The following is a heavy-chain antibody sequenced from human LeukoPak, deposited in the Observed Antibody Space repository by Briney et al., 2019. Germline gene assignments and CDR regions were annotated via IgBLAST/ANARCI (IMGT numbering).Heavy chain of an antibody. J-gene: IGHJ4*02. V-gene: IGHV3-48*01. D-gene: IGHD4-17*01. CDR3: ANLDYGDYAGSYYFDY. Sequence: GGSLRLSCAASGFTFSSYSMNWVRQAPGKGLEWVSYISSSSSTIYYADSVKGRFTISRDNAKNSLYLQMNSLRAEDTAVYYCANLDYGDYAGSYYFDYWGQGTLVTVSS. CDR2: ISSSSSTI. CDR1: GFTFSSYS.